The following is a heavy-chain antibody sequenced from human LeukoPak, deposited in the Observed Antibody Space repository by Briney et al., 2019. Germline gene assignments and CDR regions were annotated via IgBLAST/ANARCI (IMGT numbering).Heavy chain of an antibody. CDR1: GGTFSSYA. J-gene: IGHJ6*02. CDR3: ARDDRVVVPAAHDYYYGMDV. Sequence: SVKVSCKASGGTFSSYAISWVRQAPGQGLEWMGRIISMLGIANYAQKFQGRVTITADKSTSTAYMELSSLRSEDTAVYYCARDDRVVVPAAHDYYYGMDVWGQGTTVTVFS. V-gene: IGHV1-69*04. CDR2: IISMLGIA. D-gene: IGHD2-2*01.